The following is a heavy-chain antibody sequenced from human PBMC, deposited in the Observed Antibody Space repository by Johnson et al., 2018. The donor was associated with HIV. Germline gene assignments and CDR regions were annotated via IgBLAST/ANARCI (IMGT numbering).Heavy chain of an antibody. D-gene: IGHD3-22*01. CDR3: VRRFYDSSAFDV. CDR2: IGTAGDT. V-gene: IGHV3-13*01. CDR1: GFTFSSYD. Sequence: EQLVESGGGLVQPGGSLRLSCAASGFTFSSYDMHWVRQATGKGLEWVSAIGTAGDTYYTDSGKGRFTISSDNSKNTLFLQLNSLRAEDTAVYYCVRRFYDSSAFDVWGQGTLVTVSS. J-gene: IGHJ3*01.